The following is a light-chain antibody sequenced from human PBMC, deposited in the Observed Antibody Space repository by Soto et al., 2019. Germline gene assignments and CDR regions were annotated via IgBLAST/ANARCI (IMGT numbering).Light chain of an antibody. CDR3: HQYNNYSQP. CDR1: QTVSIW. V-gene: IGKV1-5*03. CDR2: KAS. J-gene: IGKJ1*01. Sequence: DIQMTQSPSTLSASVGDRLTITCRASQTVSIWLAWYQQKPGKVPKLLIYKASILESGVPSRFSGSGSGTEFTLTISSLQPDDFASYYCHQYNNYSQPFGQGTNVEIK.